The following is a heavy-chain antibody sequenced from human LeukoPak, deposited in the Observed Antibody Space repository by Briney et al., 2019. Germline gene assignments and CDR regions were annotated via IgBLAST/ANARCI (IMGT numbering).Heavy chain of an antibody. V-gene: IGHV4-30-2*01. CDR1: GGSISSGGYS. CDR3: ARGRYCSGGSCYSADPLDY. CDR2: IYHSGST. Sequence: PSQTLSLTCAVSGGSISSGGYSWSWIRQTPGKGLEWIGYIYHSGSTYYNPSLKSRVTISVDRSKNQFSLKLSSVTAADTAVYYCARGRYCSGGSCYSADPLDYWGQGTLVTVSS. J-gene: IGHJ4*02. D-gene: IGHD2-15*01.